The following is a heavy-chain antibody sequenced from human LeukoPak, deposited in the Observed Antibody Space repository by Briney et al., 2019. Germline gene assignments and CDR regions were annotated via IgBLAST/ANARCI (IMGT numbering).Heavy chain of an antibody. J-gene: IGHJ6*03. Sequence: SETLSLTCAVYGESFSAYYWSWIRQPPGKGLEWIGQINHSGSTNYNPSLKSRVTISVDTSKNQFSLKLSSVTAADTAVYYCASGAYSFYYMDVWGKGTTVTISS. CDR2: INHSGST. CDR1: GESFSAYY. CDR3: ASGAYSFYYMDV. D-gene: IGHD5-18*01. V-gene: IGHV4-34*01.